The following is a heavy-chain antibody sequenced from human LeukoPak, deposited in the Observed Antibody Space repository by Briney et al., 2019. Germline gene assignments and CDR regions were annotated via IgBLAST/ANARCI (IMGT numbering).Heavy chain of an antibody. Sequence: GASVRVSCRVSGYTLTELSMHWVRQAPGKGLEWMGGFNPEDGETIYAQKFQGRVTMTEDTSTNTAYMELSSLRSEDTAVYYCATGGVTYYDILTGYYYWGQGTLVTVSS. CDR1: GYTLTELS. CDR2: FNPEDGET. D-gene: IGHD3-9*01. CDR3: ATGGVTYYDILTGYYY. J-gene: IGHJ4*02. V-gene: IGHV1-24*01.